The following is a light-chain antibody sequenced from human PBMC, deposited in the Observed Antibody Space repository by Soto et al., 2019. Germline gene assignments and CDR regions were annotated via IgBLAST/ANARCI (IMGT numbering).Light chain of an antibody. CDR1: QGIGTW. V-gene: IGKV1-5*01. Sequence: DIQMTQSPSSVSASVGDRVTITCRASQGIGTWLAWYQQKPGKAPKLLIYDASSLESGVPSRFSGSGSGTEFTLTISSLQPDDFAIYYCQQYNSYSWTFGQGTKVDIK. J-gene: IGKJ1*01. CDR2: DAS. CDR3: QQYNSYSWT.